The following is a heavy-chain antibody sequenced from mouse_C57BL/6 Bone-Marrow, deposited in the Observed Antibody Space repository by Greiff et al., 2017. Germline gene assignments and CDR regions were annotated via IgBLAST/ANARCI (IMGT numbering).Heavy chain of an antibody. Sequence: VQLQQSGAELVKPGASVKLSCTASGFNIKDYYIHWVKQRTEQGLEWIGRIDPGVGETKYAPKFQDKATITADTSSNTAYLQLSSLTSEDTAVYYCTRSLIYYGTNYWGQGTTLTVSS. J-gene: IGHJ2*01. CDR2: IDPGVGET. CDR1: GFNIKDYY. V-gene: IGHV14-2*01. D-gene: IGHD1-1*01. CDR3: TRSLIYYGTNY.